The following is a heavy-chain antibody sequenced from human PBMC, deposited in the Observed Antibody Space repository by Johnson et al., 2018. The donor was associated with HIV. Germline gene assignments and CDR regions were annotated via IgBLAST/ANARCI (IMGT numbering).Heavy chain of an antibody. V-gene: IGHV3-30*04. CDR3: AKVGGYYYDTWWGHDAFDI. J-gene: IGHJ3*02. D-gene: IGHD3-22*01. Sequence: VQLVESGGGVVQPGRSLRLSCAASGFTFSSYAMHWVRQAPGKGLEWVAVISYDGSNQYYADSVKGRFTISRDNSKNTVFLQMNSLRPEDTAMYYCAKVGGYYYDTWWGHDAFDIWGQGTMVTVSS. CDR2: ISYDGSNQ. CDR1: GFTFSSYA.